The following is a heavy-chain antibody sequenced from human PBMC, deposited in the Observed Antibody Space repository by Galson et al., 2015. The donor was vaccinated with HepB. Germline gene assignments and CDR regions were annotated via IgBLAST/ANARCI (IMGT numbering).Heavy chain of an antibody. J-gene: IGHJ4*02. CDR1: GFTFSSYW. V-gene: IGHV3-7*03. D-gene: IGHD1-26*01. CDR2: IKQDGSEK. CDR3: ARQRGSYSFDY. Sequence: SLRLSCAASGFTFSSYWMTWVRQAPGKGLEWVANIKQDGSEKYYVDSVKGRFTISRDNAKNSLYLQMNSLRVEDTAVYNCARQRGSYSFDYWGQGTVVTASS.